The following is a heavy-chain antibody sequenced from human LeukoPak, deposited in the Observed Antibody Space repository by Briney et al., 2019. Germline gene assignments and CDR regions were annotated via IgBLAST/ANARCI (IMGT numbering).Heavy chain of an antibody. Sequence: SETLSLTCPVSAGSMSNFYWSWIRQPPGRVLEWIGSINDSGATNSNPSLKSRVTVSLTTSTKQSSLKLTSVTAADTAVYYCARHSPQVGFVYFFDSWGQGTLVTVSS. CDR1: AGSMSNFY. D-gene: IGHD1-26*01. CDR3: ARHSPQVGFVYFFDS. V-gene: IGHV4-59*08. J-gene: IGHJ4*02. CDR2: INDSGAT.